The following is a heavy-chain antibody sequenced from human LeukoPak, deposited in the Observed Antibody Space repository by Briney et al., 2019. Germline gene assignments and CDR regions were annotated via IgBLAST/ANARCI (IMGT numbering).Heavy chain of an antibody. V-gene: IGHV3-7*03. CDR1: GFTFSSYW. D-gene: IGHD4-17*01. CDR2: IKQDGSEK. CDR3: ARADYGDYSSPFDI. J-gene: IGHJ3*02. Sequence: PGGSLRLSCAASGFTFSSYWMSWVRQAPGKGLEWVANIKQDGSEKYYVDSVKGRFTISRDNAKNSLYLQMNSLRAEDTALYHCARADYGDYSSPFDIWGQGTMVTVSS.